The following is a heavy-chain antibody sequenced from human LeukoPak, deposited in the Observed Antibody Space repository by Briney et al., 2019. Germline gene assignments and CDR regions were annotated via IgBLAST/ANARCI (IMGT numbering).Heavy chain of an antibody. CDR3: AGSRDWGESDY. CDR1: GFTFRSYP. D-gene: IGHD2-21*02. J-gene: IGHJ4*02. CDR2: ISYDGSNK. Sequence: PGGSLRLSCAASGFTFRSYPMHWVRQAPGKGLEWVAVISYDGSNKFYADSVKGRFTISRDNSKNTLYLQMNSLRPEDTAVYYCAGSRDWGESDYWGQGTLVTVSS. V-gene: IGHV3-30*01.